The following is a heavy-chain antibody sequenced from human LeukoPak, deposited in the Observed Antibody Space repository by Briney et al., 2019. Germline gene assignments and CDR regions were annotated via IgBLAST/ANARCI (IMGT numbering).Heavy chain of an antibody. D-gene: IGHD3-16*01. CDR3: ARVNMITFDY. CDR1: GGSISSYY. J-gene: IGHJ4*02. V-gene: IGHV4-59*12. Sequence: PSEALSLTCTVSGGSISSYYWSWIRQPPGKGLEWIGYIYYSGSTYYNPSLKSRVTISVDTSKNQFSLKLSSVTAADTAVYYCARVNMITFDYWGQGTLVTVSS. CDR2: IYYSGST.